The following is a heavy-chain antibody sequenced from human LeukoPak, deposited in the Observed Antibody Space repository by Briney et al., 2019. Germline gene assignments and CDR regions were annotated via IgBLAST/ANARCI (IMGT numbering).Heavy chain of an antibody. V-gene: IGHV3-53*01. Sequence: GGSLRLSCAASGFTVSSNYMSWVRQAPGKGLEWVSVIYSGGSTYYADSVRGRFSISRDNAKNSLYLQMNSLRAEDTALYYCARSPLDYYHDYWGQGTLVTVSS. CDR1: GFTVSSNY. J-gene: IGHJ4*02. CDR2: IYSGGST. CDR3: ARSPLDYYHDY. D-gene: IGHD3-10*01.